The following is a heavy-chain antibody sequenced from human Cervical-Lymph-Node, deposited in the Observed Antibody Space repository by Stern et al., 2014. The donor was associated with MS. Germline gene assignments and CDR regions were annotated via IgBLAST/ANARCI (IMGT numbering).Heavy chain of an antibody. D-gene: IGHD6-13*01. V-gene: IGHV1-2*02. J-gene: IGHJ4*02. Sequence: QVQLVESGAEVKTPGASVKVSCKASGYTFAGYHVQWVRQAPGQGLEWMGWILPNTGDTNYAQKFQGRVSMTGDTSISTAYMELSGLTFDDTATYYCARDRDFSSWGDFDYWGQGTLVTVSP. CDR2: ILPNTGDT. CDR1: GYTFAGYH. CDR3: ARDRDFSSWGDFDY.